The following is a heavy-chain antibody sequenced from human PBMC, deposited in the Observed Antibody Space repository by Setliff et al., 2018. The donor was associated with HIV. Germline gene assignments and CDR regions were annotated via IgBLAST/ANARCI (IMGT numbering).Heavy chain of an antibody. D-gene: IGHD3-10*01. V-gene: IGHV4-4*09. Sequence: SETLSLTCTVSGGSISSYYWSWIRQPPGKGLEWIGYIYTSGSTNYNPSLKSRATISVDTSKNQFSLKLSSVTAADTAVYYCAGHGNSWFGELLFYFDYWGQGTLVTVSS. CDR1: GGSISSYY. J-gene: IGHJ4*02. CDR2: IYTSGST. CDR3: AGHGNSWFGELLFYFDY.